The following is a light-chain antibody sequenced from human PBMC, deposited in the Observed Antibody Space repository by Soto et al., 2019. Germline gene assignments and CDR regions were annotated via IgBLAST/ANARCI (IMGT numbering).Light chain of an antibody. Sequence: DIQMTQSPSTLSASVGDRVTITCRATQSISRWLAWYQQKPGKAPKLLIYDASNLGTGVPSRFSGSGSGTDFTFTISSLQPEDIATYYCQQYDYLPTFGQGTRLEIK. CDR1: QSISRW. CDR3: QQYDYLPT. J-gene: IGKJ5*01. V-gene: IGKV1-33*01. CDR2: DAS.